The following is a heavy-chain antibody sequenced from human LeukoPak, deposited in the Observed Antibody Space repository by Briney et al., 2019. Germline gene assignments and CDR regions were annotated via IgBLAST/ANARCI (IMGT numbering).Heavy chain of an antibody. Sequence: PSESLSLTCAVDGVSFSGYYWSWIRQPQGKGLEWIGETIHSGSTNSHPSLRSRVTISVDPTKNQFSRQLSTVPAANTPASYCARGSLRGAHYGGQGTVVTAPS. D-gene: IGHD3-10*01. J-gene: IGHJ4*02. CDR2: TIHSGST. CDR3: ARGSLRGAHY. V-gene: IGHV4-34*01. CDR1: GVSFSGYY.